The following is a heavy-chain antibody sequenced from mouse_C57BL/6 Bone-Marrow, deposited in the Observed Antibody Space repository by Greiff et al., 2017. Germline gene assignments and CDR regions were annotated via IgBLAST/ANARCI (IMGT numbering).Heavy chain of an antibody. V-gene: IGHV5-12*01. CDR1: GFTFSDYY. Sequence: DVKLVESGGGLVQPGGSLKLSCAASGFTFSDYYMYWVRQTPEKRLEWVAYISNGGGSTYYPDTVKGRFTISRDNAKNTLYLQMSRLKSEDTAMYYCARGSSGYPWFAYWGQGTLVTVSA. CDR2: ISNGGGST. J-gene: IGHJ3*01. D-gene: IGHD3-2*02. CDR3: ARGSSGYPWFAY.